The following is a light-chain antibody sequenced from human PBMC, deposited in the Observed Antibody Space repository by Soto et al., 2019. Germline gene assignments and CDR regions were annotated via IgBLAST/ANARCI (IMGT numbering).Light chain of an antibody. CDR2: AAS. CDR1: QSISSY. J-gene: IGKJ2*01. V-gene: IGKV1-39*01. Sequence: DIQMTQSPSSLSASVGDRVTITCRASQSISSYLNWYQQKPGKAPKLLIYAASSLQSGVPSRFSGSGSGTYFPLTISSLQPEDFATYYCQHSYSTAYPFGQGNKLEIK. CDR3: QHSYSTAYP.